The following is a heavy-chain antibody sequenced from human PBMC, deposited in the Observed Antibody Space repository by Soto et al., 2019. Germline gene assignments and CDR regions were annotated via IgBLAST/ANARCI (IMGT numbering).Heavy chain of an antibody. CDR2: IYYSGST. V-gene: IGHV4-30-4*01. CDR1: GGSISSGDYY. Sequence: QVQLQESGPGLVKPSQTLSLTCTVSGGSISSGDYYWSWIRQPPGKGLEWIGYIYYSGSTYYNPSLKSRVTISVDTSKNQFSLKPSSVTAADTAVYYCARRYYYDSSGYYRSYFDYWGQGTLVTVSS. CDR3: ARRYYYDSSGYYRSYFDY. J-gene: IGHJ4*02. D-gene: IGHD3-22*01.